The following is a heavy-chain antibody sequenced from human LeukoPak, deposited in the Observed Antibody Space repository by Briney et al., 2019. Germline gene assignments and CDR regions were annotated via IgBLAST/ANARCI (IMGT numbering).Heavy chain of an antibody. CDR1: GFTFSSNY. V-gene: IGHV3-53*01. CDR3: AREYDSSGYLDY. CDR2: IYSGGST. J-gene: IGHJ4*02. D-gene: IGHD3-22*01. Sequence: PGGSLRLSCAASGFTFSSNYMSWVRQAPGKGLEWVSVIYSGGSTYYADSVKGRFTISRDNSKNTLYLQMNSLRAEDTAVYYCAREYDSSGYLDYWGQGTLVTVSS.